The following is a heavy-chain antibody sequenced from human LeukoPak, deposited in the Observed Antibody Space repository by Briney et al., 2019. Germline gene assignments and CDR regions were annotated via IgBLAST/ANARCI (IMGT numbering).Heavy chain of an antibody. D-gene: IGHD3-3*01. V-gene: IGHV4-34*01. CDR2: INHSGST. CDR3: ARKEWVPYYFDY. J-gene: IGHJ4*02. Sequence: PSETLSLTCAVYGGSFSGYYWSWIRQPPGKGLEWIGEINHSGSTNYNPSLKSRVTISVDKSKNQFSLKLSSVTAADTAVYYCARKEWVPYYFDYWGQGTLVTVSS. CDR1: GGSFSGYY.